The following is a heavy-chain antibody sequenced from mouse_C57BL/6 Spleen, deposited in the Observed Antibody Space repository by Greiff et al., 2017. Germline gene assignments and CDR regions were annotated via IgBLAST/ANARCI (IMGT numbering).Heavy chain of an antibody. V-gene: IGHV1-9*01. J-gene: IGHJ1*03. CDR1: GYTFTGYW. Sequence: QVQLQQSGAELMKPGASVKLSCKATGYTFTGYWIEWVKQRPGHGLEWIGEILPGSGSTNYNGKFKGKATFTADTSSNTAYMQLSSLTTEDSAIYYCAGGLRYWYFDVWGTGTTVTVSS. CDR2: ILPGSGST. CDR3: AGGLRYWYFDV. D-gene: IGHD2-4*01.